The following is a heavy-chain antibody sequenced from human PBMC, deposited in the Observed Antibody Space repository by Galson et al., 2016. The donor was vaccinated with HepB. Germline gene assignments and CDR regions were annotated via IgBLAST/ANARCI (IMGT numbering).Heavy chain of an antibody. CDR2: INPNSGGA. CDR1: GYTFSDYY. J-gene: IGHJ5*02. Sequence: SVKVSCKASGYTFSDYYMHWVRQAPGRGLEWMGWINPNSGGADYAQTFQGRVTMTSDTSISTAYMDLSRLTSDDTAVYYCARGRGGSGPMGWFDPWGQGTLVTVSS. D-gene: IGHD3-10*01. V-gene: IGHV1-2*02. CDR3: ARGRGGSGPMGWFDP.